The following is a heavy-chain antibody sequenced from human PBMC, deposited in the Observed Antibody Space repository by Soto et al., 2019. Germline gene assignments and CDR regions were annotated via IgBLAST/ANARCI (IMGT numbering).Heavy chain of an antibody. Sequence: QVHLVESGGGVVQPGRSLRLSCAASGFTFNTYGMHWVRQSPGKGLEWLAVISYDGKTEHYADSVKGRFTISRDNSTNTVYLQMNSLRSEDTAVYYCAGDGVRNGAYNGWLDPWGQGTLVTVSP. J-gene: IGHJ5*02. V-gene: IGHV3-30*03. CDR1: GFTFNTYG. CDR3: AGDGVRNGAYNGWLDP. D-gene: IGHD3-16*01. CDR2: ISYDGKTE.